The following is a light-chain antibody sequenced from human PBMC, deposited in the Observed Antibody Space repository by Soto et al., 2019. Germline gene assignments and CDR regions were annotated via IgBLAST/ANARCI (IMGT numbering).Light chain of an antibody. CDR3: QQYGTSPRT. Sequence: EIVLTQSRGTLPLSPGERATLSCRARQSVNSDYLAWYQQKRGQAPKLLICGASRRATGIPDRFRGSGSVTDFTLTISRLEPEDFAVYYCQQYGTSPRTFGQGTKVDI. CDR1: QSVNSDY. V-gene: IGKV3-20*01. CDR2: GAS. J-gene: IGKJ1*01.